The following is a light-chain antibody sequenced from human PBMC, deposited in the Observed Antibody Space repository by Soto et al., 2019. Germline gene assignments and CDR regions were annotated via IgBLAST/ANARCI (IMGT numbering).Light chain of an antibody. J-gene: IGLJ1*01. Sequence: QSVLTQPASVSGSPGQSITISCTGTSSDVGGYNYVSWYQQQPGKAPKFMIYDVTNRPSGVSNRFSGSKSDNTASLTISGLQAEDEADYYCCSYTTSNTRQIVFGTGTKVTVL. V-gene: IGLV2-14*01. CDR1: SSDVGGYNY. CDR3: CSYTTSNTRQIV. CDR2: DVT.